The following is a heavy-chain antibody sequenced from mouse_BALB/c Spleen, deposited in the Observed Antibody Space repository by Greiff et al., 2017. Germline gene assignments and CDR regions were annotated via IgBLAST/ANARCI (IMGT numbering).Heavy chain of an antibody. CDR2: IWSGVST. V-gene: IGHV2-2*02. CDR1: GFSLTSYG. D-gene: IGHD1-1*01. J-gene: IGHJ4*01. CDR3: ARRGDGSSSYYAMDY. Sequence: VQRVESGPGLVQPSQSLSITCTVSGFSLTSYGVHWVRQSPGKGLEWLGVIWSGVSTDYNAAFISRLSISKDNSKSQVFFKMNSLQANDTAIYYCARRGDGSSSYYAMDYWGQGTSVTVSS.